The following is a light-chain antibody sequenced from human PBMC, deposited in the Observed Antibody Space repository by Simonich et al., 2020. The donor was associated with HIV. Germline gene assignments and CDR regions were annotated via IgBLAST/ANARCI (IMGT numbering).Light chain of an antibody. J-gene: IGKJ5*01. CDR2: KAS. CDR1: QSISSW. V-gene: IGKV1-5*03. Sequence: DIQMTQSPSTLSASVGDRVTITCRASQSISSWLAWYQQKPGKAPSLLIYKASSLESGVPSRFSGSGSGTEFTLTISSLQPEDFATYYCQEVITYPITFGQGTRLEIK. CDR3: QEVITYPIT.